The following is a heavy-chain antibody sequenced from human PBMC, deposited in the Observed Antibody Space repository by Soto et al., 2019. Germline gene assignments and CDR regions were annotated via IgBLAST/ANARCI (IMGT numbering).Heavy chain of an antibody. J-gene: IGHJ4*02. CDR3: ARTKPGYSSSWPKHLDY. D-gene: IGHD6-13*01. V-gene: IGHV2-26*01. CDR1: GFSLSNARMG. CDR2: IFSNDEK. Sequence: SGPTLVNPTETLTLTCTVSGFSLSNARMGVSWIRQPPGKALEWLAHIFSNDEKSYSTSLKSRLTISKDTSKSQVVLTMTNMDPVDTATYYCARTKPGYSSSWPKHLDYWGQGTLVTVSS.